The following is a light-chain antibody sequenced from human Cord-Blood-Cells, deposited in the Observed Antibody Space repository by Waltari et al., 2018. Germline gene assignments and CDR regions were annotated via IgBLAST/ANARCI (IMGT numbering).Light chain of an antibody. CDR1: SSTIGSNT. CDR2: SNN. V-gene: IGLV1-44*01. Sequence: QSVLTQPPSASGTPGQRVTISCSGSSSTIGSNTVNWYQQLPGMAPKLLIYSNNQRPAGLPARFPGSKSGTSSSLAISVLQSEDEADYYCAAWDDSLNGVVFGGGTKLTVL. CDR3: AAWDDSLNGVV. J-gene: IGLJ2*01.